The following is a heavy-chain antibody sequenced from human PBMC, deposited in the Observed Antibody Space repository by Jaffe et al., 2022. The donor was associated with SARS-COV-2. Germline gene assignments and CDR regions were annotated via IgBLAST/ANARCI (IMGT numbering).Heavy chain of an antibody. J-gene: IGHJ5*01. CDR1: GGSISINNYY. CDR3: ARQDVKARADPFDF. CDR2: INYVGTT. V-gene: IGHV4-39*01. Sequence: QLQLQESGPGLVKPSETLSLTCTVSGGSISINNYYWGWIRQPPGKGLEWIGSINYVGTTFYNASLKSRLTISADTSKSQFSLKLNSVTATDTAVYYCARQDVKARADPFDFWGHGILVTVSS. D-gene: IGHD6-6*01.